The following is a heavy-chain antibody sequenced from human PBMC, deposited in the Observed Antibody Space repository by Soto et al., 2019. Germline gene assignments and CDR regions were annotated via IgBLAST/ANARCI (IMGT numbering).Heavy chain of an antibody. CDR1: GFTFSSYG. V-gene: IGHV3-33*01. Sequence: QVQLVESGGGVVQPGRSLRLSCAASGFTFSSYGMHWVRQAPGKGLEWVAVIWYDGSNKWYADSVKGRFTISRDNSKNTLYLQMNSLRAEDTAVYSCARDRGYSGYDSPRFYYGMDVSGQGTTVTVSS. CDR2: IWYDGSNK. D-gene: IGHD5-12*01. CDR3: ARDRGYSGYDSPRFYYGMDV. J-gene: IGHJ6*02.